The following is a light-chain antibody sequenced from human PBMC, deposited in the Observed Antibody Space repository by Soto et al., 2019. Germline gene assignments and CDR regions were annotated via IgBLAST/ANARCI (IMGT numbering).Light chain of an antibody. V-gene: IGLV2-14*01. CDR3: TSYTTSNTHVV. J-gene: IGLJ2*01. Sequence: QSALTQPGSVSGSPGQSIAISCTGTNSDIGDYNYVSWYQQHPGKAPKLMIYEVSNRPSGVSDRFSGSKSGNTASLTISGLQAEDEADYYCTSYTTSNTHVVFGGGTKVTV. CDR1: NSDIGDYNY. CDR2: EVS.